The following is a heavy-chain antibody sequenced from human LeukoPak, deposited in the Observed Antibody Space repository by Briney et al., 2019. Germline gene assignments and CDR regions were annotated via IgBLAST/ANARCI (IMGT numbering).Heavy chain of an antibody. V-gene: IGHV3-48*03. D-gene: IGHD5-12*01. CDR2: MSSSGSTI. CDR3: ARGGIVAMDY. Sequence: GGSLRLSCAASGFTFTSYEMNWVRQAPGKGLEWVSYMSSSGSTIFYADSVKGRFTISRDNAMDSLYLQMTNLRAGDTAVYYCARGGIVAMDYWGQGTLVTVSS. CDR1: GFTFTSYE. J-gene: IGHJ4*02.